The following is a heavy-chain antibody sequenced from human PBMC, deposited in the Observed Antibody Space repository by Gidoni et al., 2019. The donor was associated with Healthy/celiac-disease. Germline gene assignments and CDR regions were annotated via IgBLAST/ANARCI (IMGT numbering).Heavy chain of an antibody. CDR1: GYSFTSYW. J-gene: IGHJ6*02. V-gene: IGHV5-10-1*03. CDR2: IDPSDSYT. Sequence: EVQLVQSGAEVKKPGESLRISCKGSGYSFTSYWISWVRQMPGKGLEWMGRIDPSDSYTNDSPSFQGHVTISADKSISTAYLQWSSLKASDTAMYYCARPKSTIKGTMGYYYYGMDVWGQGTTVTVSS. CDR3: ARPKSTIKGTMGYYYYGMDV. D-gene: IGHD3-10*01.